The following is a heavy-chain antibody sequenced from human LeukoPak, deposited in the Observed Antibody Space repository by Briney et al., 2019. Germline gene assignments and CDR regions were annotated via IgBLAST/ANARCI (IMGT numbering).Heavy chain of an antibody. V-gene: IGHV4-38-2*02. CDR3: AREPAQYFFDY. Sequence: PSETLSLTCAVSGYSISSGCYWGWIRQPPGKGLEWIGSIYHSGSTYYNPSLKSRVTISVDTSKNQFSLKVSSATAADTAVYFCAREPAQYFFDYWGQGTLVTVSS. CDR1: GYSISSGCY. J-gene: IGHJ4*02. CDR2: IYHSGST.